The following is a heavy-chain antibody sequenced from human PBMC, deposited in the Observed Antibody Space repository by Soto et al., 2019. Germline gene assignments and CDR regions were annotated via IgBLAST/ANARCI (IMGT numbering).Heavy chain of an antibody. V-gene: IGHV3-23*01. CDR2: ISGSGSTI. CDR1: GFTFSSYA. D-gene: IGHD3-22*01. J-gene: IGHJ4*02. CDR3: AKVFYYYDSSGYYYFDY. Sequence: PGGSLRLSCAASGFTFSSYAVSWVRQAPGKGPESISSISGSGSTIYYADSVKGRFTISRDNSKNTLYLQTSSLRAEDTAVYYCAKVFYYYDSSGYYYFDYWGQGNLVTVSS.